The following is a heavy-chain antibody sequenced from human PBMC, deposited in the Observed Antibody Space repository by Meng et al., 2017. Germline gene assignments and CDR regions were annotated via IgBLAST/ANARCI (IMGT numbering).Heavy chain of an antibody. CDR1: GFTFSSYA. Sequence: GESLKISCAASGFTFSSYAMSWVRQAPGKGLEWVSAISGSGGSTYYADSVKGRFTISRDNSKNTLYLQMNSLRAEDTAVYYCARDPRDFWSGYYISWFDPWGQGTLVTVSS. CDR2: ISGSGGST. J-gene: IGHJ5*02. V-gene: IGHV3-23*01. D-gene: IGHD3-3*01. CDR3: ARDPRDFWSGYYISWFDP.